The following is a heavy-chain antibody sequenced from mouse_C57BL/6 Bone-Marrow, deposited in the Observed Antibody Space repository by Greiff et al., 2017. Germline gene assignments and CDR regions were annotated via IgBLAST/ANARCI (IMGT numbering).Heavy chain of an antibody. J-gene: IGHJ2*01. Sequence: QVQLQQPGAELVKPGASVKLSCKASGYTFTSYWMQWVKQRPGQGLEWIGEIDPSDSYTNYNQKFKGKATLTVDTSSSTAYMQLSSLTSEDSAVYYGAREVFDYWGQGTTLTVSS. CDR1: GYTFTSYW. CDR3: AREVFDY. V-gene: IGHV1-50*01. CDR2: IDPSDSYT.